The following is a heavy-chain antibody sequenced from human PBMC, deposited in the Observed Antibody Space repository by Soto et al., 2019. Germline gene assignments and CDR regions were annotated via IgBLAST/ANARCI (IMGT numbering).Heavy chain of an antibody. CDR1: GGSISSSSYY. Sequence: SETLSLTCTVSGGSISSSSYYWGWIRQPPGKGLEWIGSIYYSGSTYYNPSLKSRVTISVDTSKNQFSLKLSSVTAADTAVYYCAIVVVPLRYFDYWGQGTLVTVSS. CDR2: IYYSGST. V-gene: IGHV4-39*01. D-gene: IGHD2-2*01. CDR3: AIVVVPLRYFDY. J-gene: IGHJ4*02.